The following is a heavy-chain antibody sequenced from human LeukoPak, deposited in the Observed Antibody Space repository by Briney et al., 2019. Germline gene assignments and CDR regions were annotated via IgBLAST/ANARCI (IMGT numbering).Heavy chain of an antibody. D-gene: IGHD3-22*01. Sequence: PGGSLRLSCAASGFTFSNAWMSWVRQAPGKGLEWVGRIKSKTDGGTTDYAAPVKGRFTISRDDSKNTLYLQMNSLKTEDTAVYYCTTVTYDSSGYYFGLLSDWGQGTLVTVSS. J-gene: IGHJ4*02. CDR3: TTVTYDSSGYYFGLLSD. CDR1: GFTFSNAW. V-gene: IGHV3-15*01. CDR2: IKSKTDGGTT.